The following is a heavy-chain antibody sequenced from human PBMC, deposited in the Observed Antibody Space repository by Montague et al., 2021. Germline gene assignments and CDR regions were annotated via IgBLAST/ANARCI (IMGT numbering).Heavy chain of an antibody. D-gene: IGHD1-1*01. J-gene: IGHJ3*02. CDR1: GGSISNYF. Sequence: SETLSLTCTVSGGSISNYFWTWIRQPPGNGLEWIGFISYSGRTNFNPSLKSRVTLSLDTSKNQFSLNLRSVTAAYPAVYYCARDTTTDGFDIWGQGTMVTVSS. CDR3: ARDTTTDGFDI. V-gene: IGHV4-59*13. CDR2: ISYSGRT.